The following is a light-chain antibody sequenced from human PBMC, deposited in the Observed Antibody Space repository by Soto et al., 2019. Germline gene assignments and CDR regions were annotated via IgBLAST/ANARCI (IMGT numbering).Light chain of an antibody. J-gene: IGKJ1*01. CDR3: QQYSSYPWT. CDR1: QSISSW. Sequence: DIQMTQSPSTLSASVGDRVTITCRASQSISSWLAWHQQKPGKAPNLLIYDASSLQSGVPSRFSGSGSGTEFTLTISSLQPDDFATYYCQQYSSYPWTFGQGTKVEIK. CDR2: DAS. V-gene: IGKV1-5*01.